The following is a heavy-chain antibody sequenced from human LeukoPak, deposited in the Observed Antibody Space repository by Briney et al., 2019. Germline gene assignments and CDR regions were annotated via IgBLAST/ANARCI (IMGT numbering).Heavy chain of an antibody. CDR3: AKDGGLWVSAHWGDS. J-gene: IGHJ4*02. D-gene: IGHD7-27*01. Sequence: GGSLRLSCAASGFTFSSYAMSWVRQAPGKGLEWVSGISKSGGSSYYADSVKGRFTVPRDNSKNTLYLQMNSLRAEDTAVYYCAKDGGLWVSAHWGDSWGRGTLVTVSS. CDR1: GFTFSSYA. CDR2: ISKSGGSS. V-gene: IGHV3-23*01.